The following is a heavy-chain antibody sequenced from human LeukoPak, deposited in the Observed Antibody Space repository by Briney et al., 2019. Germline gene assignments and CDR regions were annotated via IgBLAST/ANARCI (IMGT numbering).Heavy chain of an antibody. CDR3: ARVVGANYYFDY. V-gene: IGHV1-69*13. J-gene: IGHJ4*02. CDR1: GYTFTSYA. D-gene: IGHD1-26*01. CDR2: IIPIFGTA. Sequence: SVKVSCKASGYTFTSYAMHWVRQAPGQRLEWMGGIIPIFGTANYAQKFQGRVTITADESTSTAYMELSSLRSEDTAVYYCARVVGANYYFDYWGQGTLVTVSS.